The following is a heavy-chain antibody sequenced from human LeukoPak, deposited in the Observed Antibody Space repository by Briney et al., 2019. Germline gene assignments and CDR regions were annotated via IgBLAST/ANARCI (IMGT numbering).Heavy chain of an antibody. J-gene: IGHJ3*01. V-gene: IGHV3-23*01. CDR1: GLSFSDYV. CDR3: ARDPNGDYIGAFDF. CDR2: ISSVGADT. D-gene: IGHD4-17*01. Sequence: GGSLRLSCAASGLSFSDYVMNWVRQAPGKGPEWVSAISSVGADTSYAASVKGRFTISRDNSKNTLYLQMNSLRAEDTAVYYCARDPNGDYIGAFDFWGQGTKVTVSS.